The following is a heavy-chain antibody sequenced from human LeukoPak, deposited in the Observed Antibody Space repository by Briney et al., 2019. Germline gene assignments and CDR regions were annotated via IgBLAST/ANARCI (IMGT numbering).Heavy chain of an antibody. J-gene: IGHJ4*02. CDR3: ARVGYCSGGSCYWYYFDY. CDR1: GGSFSGYY. CDR2: INHSGST. Sequence: PSETLSLTCAVYGGSFSGYYWSWTRQPPGKGLEWIGEINHSGSTNYNPSLKSRVTISVDTSKNQFSLKLSSVTAADTAVYYCARVGYCSGGSCYWYYFDYWGQGTLVTVSS. D-gene: IGHD2-15*01. V-gene: IGHV4-34*01.